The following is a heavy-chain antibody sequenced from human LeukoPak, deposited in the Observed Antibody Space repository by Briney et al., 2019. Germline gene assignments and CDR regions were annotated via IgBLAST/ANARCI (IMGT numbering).Heavy chain of an antibody. CDR3: AREGFGAHDAFDI. J-gene: IGHJ3*02. CDR2: IYYSGST. CDR1: GGSISSYY. Sequence: SETLSLTCTVSGGSISSYYWSWIRQPPGKGLEWVGYIYYSGSTNYNPSLKRRVTISVDTSKNQFSLKLSSVTAADTAVYYCAREGFGAHDAFDIWGQGTMVTVSS. D-gene: IGHD4/OR15-4a*01. V-gene: IGHV4-59*01.